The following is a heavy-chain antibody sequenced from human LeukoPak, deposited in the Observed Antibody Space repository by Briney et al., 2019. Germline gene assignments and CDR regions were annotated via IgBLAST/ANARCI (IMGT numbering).Heavy chain of an antibody. CDR3: ARVRLRIVDGSYYYYYGMDV. Sequence: SVKVSCKASGGTSSSYAISWVRQAPGQGLEWMGGIIPIFGTANYAQKFQGRVTITADESTSTAYMELSSLRSEDTAVYYCARVRLRIVDGSYYYYYGMDVWGQGTTVTVSS. D-gene: IGHD1-26*01. CDR2: IIPIFGTA. CDR1: GGTSSSYA. V-gene: IGHV1-69*01. J-gene: IGHJ6*02.